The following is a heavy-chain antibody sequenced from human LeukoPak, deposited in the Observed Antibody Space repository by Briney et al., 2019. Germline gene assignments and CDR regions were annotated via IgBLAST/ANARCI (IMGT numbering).Heavy chain of an antibody. V-gene: IGHV3-23*01. Sequence: GGSLRLSCAASRLTFSNYGMSWVRQAPGKGLEWVSAISGNGGSTYYADSVKGRFTISRDNSKNTLYLQMNSLRAEDTALYYCAKIPSTTHYYGSGTYYYFDYWGQGTLVTVSS. J-gene: IGHJ4*02. CDR2: ISGNGGST. CDR3: AKIPSTTHYYGSGTYYYFDY. D-gene: IGHD3-10*01. CDR1: RLTFSNYG.